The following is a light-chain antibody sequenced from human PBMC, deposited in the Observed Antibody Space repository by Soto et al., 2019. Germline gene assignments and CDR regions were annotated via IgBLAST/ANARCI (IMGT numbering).Light chain of an antibody. Sequence: DIQMTQSPSTLSASVGDRVTLTCRASQSVSSWLAWYQQKPGKAPKLLIYDASTLETGVPSRFGGSGSQTDFTLTITSLQPDDFATYFCQQYNTVGITFGPGTTVDV. CDR3: QQYNTVGIT. J-gene: IGKJ3*01. CDR2: DAS. V-gene: IGKV1-5*01. CDR1: QSVSSW.